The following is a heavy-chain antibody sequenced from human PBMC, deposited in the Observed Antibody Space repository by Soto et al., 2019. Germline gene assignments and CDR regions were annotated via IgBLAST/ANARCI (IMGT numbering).Heavy chain of an antibody. V-gene: IGHV4-34*01. Sequence: SETLSLTCAVHGGSFSGYYWSWIRQPPGKGLEWIGEINHSGSTNYNPSLKSRVTISVDTSKNQFSLKLSSVTAADTAVYYCARSLQYYDYIWGSYRYPDAFDIWGQGTMVTVSS. J-gene: IGHJ3*02. CDR3: ARSLQYYDYIWGSYRYPDAFDI. CDR2: INHSGST. CDR1: GGSFSGYY. D-gene: IGHD3-16*02.